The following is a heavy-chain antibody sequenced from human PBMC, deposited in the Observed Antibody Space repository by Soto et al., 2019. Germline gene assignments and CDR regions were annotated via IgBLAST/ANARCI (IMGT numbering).Heavy chain of an antibody. CDR2: IDPSDSYT. J-gene: IGHJ6*02. CDR3: AIILEWLRREYYYGMDV. D-gene: IGHD3-3*01. V-gene: IGHV5-10-1*01. CDR1: GCSFTSYW. Sequence: PGESLKISCKGSGCSFTSYWISWVRQMPGKGLEWMGRIDPSDSYTNYSPSFQGHVTISADKSISTAYLQWSSLKASDAAMYYCAIILEWLRREYYYGMDVWGQGTTVTVSS.